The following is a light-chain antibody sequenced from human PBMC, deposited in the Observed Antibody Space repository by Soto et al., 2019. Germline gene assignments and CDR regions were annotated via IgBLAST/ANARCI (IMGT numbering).Light chain of an antibody. CDR3: SSYTITSSPV. CDR2: EVT. CDR1: NSDVGGYDF. Sequence: QSALTQPASVSGSPGQSITISCTGTNSDVGGYDFVSWYRQYPGQAPKILIYEVTHRPSGVPDRFSGSKSGNTASLTISGLQADDEADYYCSSYTITSSPVFGPGTKLTVL. V-gene: IGLV2-14*01. J-gene: IGLJ1*01.